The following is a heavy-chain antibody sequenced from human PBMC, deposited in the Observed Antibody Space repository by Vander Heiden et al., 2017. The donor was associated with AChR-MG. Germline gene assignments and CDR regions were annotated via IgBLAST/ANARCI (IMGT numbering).Heavy chain of an antibody. D-gene: IGHD1-26*01. CDR1: GFTFSSYS. CDR2: ISSSSSTI. J-gene: IGHJ3*02. V-gene: IGHV3-48*02. Sequence: EVQLVESGGGLVQPGGSLRLPCAASGFTFSSYSMNWVRQAPGKGLEWVSYISSSSSTIYYADSVKGRFTISRDDAKNSLYLQMNSMRDEDTAVYYFARDPEWDHEHYIWGQGTMVTVSS. CDR3: ARDPEWDHEHYI.